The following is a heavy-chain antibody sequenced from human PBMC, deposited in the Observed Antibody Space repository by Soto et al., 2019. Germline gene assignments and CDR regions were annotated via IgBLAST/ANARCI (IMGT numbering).Heavy chain of an antibody. V-gene: IGHV3-23*01. Sequence: EVQLLESGGGLVQPGGSLRLSCAASGFTFKNFAVSWVRQAPGKGMEWVSAIGGSGSSANYADSVKGRFTVSRDDSKSTLYLQMSGLRVDDTALYYCAKDAVAYYGEWAWFDLWGQGTLVTVSS. J-gene: IGHJ5*02. CDR3: AKDAVAYYGEWAWFDL. CDR2: IGGSGSSA. D-gene: IGHD3-10*01. CDR1: GFTFKNFA.